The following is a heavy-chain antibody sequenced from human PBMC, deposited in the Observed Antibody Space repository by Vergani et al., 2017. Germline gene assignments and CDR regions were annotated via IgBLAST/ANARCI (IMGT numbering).Heavy chain of an antibody. CDR2: IYYSGST. J-gene: IGHJ6*02. CDR1: GGSISSYY. V-gene: IGHV4-59*01. D-gene: IGHD5-18*01. Sequence: QVQLQESGPGLVKPSETLSLTCTVSGGSISSYYWSWIRQPPGQGLEWIGYIYYSGSTNYNPSLKSRVTISVDTSKNQFSLKLSSVTAADTAVYYCARSRGYSYGYPFYYYGMDVWGQGTTVTVSS. CDR3: ARSRGYSYGYPFYYYGMDV.